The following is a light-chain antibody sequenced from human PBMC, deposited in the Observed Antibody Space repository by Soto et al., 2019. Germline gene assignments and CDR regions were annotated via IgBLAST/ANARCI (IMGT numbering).Light chain of an antibody. CDR2: SNN. J-gene: IGLJ2*01. CDR1: SSNIGGTNY. V-gene: IGLV1-47*02. CDR3: ASWDDRLGAVI. Sequence: QSVLTRPPSASGTPGQRGFISCSGSSSNIGGTNYAYWYQQLPGAAPKLLMHSNNLRPSGVPERISGSKSGTSASLAISGLRSEDEAVYYCASWDDRLGAVIFGGGTKVTVL.